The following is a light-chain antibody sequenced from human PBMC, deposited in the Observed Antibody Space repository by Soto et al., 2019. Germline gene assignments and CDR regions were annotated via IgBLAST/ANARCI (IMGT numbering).Light chain of an antibody. CDR3: QQYGSSLIT. CDR1: QTIRSTY. V-gene: IGKV3-20*01. CDR2: GAS. Sequence: DIVLTQSPGTLSLSPGERVTLSCRASQTIRSTYFAWYQQKPGQAPRLLIYGASSRAAGIPVRFSGTGSGTDFALTISRLEPEDSAVDYCQQYGSSLITFGRGTRLEIK. J-gene: IGKJ5*01.